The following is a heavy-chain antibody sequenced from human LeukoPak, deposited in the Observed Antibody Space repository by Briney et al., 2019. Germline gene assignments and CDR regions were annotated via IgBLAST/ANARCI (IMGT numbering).Heavy chain of an antibody. CDR1: GYTFTGYY. V-gene: IGHV1-2*02. CDR3: GRVHVGEDLDY. CDR2: INPNSGGT. J-gene: IGHJ4*02. Sequence: ASVKVSCKASGYTFTGYYMHWVRQAPGQGLEWMGWINPNSGGTNYAQKFQGRVTMTRDASISAAYMELSRLTSDDTAVYYCGRVHVGEDLDYWGQGTLVTVSS. D-gene: IGHD3-10*02.